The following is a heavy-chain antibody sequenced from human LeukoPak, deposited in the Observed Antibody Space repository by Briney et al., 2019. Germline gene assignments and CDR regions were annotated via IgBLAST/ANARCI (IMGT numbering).Heavy chain of an antibody. J-gene: IGHJ6*03. CDR3: ARDAARYYYYYMGV. CDR1: GFTFSSYA. Sequence: GGSLRLSCAASGFTFSSYAMHWVRQAPGKGLEWVAVISYDGSNKYYADSVKGRFTISRDNSKNTLYLQMNSLRAEDTAVYYCARDAARYYYYYMGVWGKGTTVTVSS. D-gene: IGHD6-25*01. V-gene: IGHV3-30*04. CDR2: ISYDGSNK.